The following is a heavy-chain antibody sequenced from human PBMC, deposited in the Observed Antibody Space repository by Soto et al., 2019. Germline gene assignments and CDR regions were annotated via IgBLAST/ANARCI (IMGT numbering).Heavy chain of an antibody. CDR3: ARPSGALYYHDSSGYYLFNFDY. CDR1: GFTFSSYW. V-gene: IGHV3-7*01. J-gene: IGHJ4*02. D-gene: IGHD3-22*01. Sequence: GFLRLSCAASGFTFSSYWMSWVRQAPGKGLEWVANIKQDGSEKYYVDSVKGRFTISRDNAKNSLYLQMNSLRAEDTAVYYCARPSGALYYHDSSGYYLFNFDYWGQGTLVTVSS. CDR2: IKQDGSEK.